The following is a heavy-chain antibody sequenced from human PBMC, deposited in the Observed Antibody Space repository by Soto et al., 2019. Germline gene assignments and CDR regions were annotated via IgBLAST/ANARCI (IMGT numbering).Heavy chain of an antibody. V-gene: IGHV3-23*01. D-gene: IGHD2-8*01. CDR1: GFTFSSYA. J-gene: IGHJ4*01. CDR2: ISGSGGST. Sequence: GGSLRLSCAASGFTFSSYAMSWVRQAPGKGLEWVSAISGSGGSTYYADSVKGRFTISRDNSKNTLYLQMSSLRAEDTAVYYCARAFCTNGVCYYFLDDWGHGTLVTGSS. CDR3: ARAFCTNGVCYYFLDD.